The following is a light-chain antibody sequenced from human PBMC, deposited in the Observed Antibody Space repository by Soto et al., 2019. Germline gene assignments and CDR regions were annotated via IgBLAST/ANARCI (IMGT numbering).Light chain of an antibody. Sequence: QSVLTQPPSASGTPGQRVTISCSGSSSNIGSHTVTWYQQVPGTAPKLLIFSHNQRPSGVPDRFSGSKSGTSASLAISGLQSDDEADYYCCSYAGSSTLVFGGGTKLTVL. CDR1: SSNIGSHT. V-gene: IGLV1-44*01. CDR2: SHN. CDR3: CSYAGSSTLV. J-gene: IGLJ3*02.